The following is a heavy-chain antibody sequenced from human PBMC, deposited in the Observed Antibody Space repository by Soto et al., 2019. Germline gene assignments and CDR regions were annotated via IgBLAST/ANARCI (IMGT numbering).Heavy chain of an antibody. CDR2: IIPIFGTA. Sequence: QVQLVQSGAEVKKPGSSVKVSCKASGGTFSSYAISWVRQAPGQGLEWMGGIIPIFGTANYAQKFQGRVTITADDSTSTAYMELSSLRSEDTAVYYCARGVDSSSALSYYYYGMDVWGQGTTVTVSS. J-gene: IGHJ6*02. D-gene: IGHD6-6*01. V-gene: IGHV1-69*01. CDR1: GGTFSSYA. CDR3: ARGVDSSSALSYYYYGMDV.